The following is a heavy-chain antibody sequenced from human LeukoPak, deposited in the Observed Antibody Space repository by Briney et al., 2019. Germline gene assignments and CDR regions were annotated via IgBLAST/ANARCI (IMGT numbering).Heavy chain of an antibody. CDR2: ISSSDSDI. Sequence: GGTLSLSCAASGYTFSSYEINWVRQAPPQGLEWVSYISSSDSDIYYAEPLQRRFTITRDNAKNSLYMQMNSLRAEETAVYYCAKGLDTASALNDAFHIWGQGTMVTVSS. V-gene: IGHV3-48*03. CDR3: AKGLDTASALNDAFHI. J-gene: IGHJ3*02. D-gene: IGHD5-18*01. CDR1: GYTFSSYE.